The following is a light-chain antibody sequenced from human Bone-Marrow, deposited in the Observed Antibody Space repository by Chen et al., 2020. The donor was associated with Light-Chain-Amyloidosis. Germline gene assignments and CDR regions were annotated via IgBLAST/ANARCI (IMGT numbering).Light chain of an antibody. CDR1: NIRSTS. Sequence: SYVLTQPSSVSVAPGQTATIACGGNNIRSTSVHCYQQTPGQAPLLVVYDDSDRPSGIPERLSGSNSGNTATLTISRVEAGDEADYYCQVWDRSSDRPVFGGGTKLTVL. V-gene: IGLV3-21*02. CDR3: QVWDRSSDRPV. CDR2: DDS. J-gene: IGLJ3*02.